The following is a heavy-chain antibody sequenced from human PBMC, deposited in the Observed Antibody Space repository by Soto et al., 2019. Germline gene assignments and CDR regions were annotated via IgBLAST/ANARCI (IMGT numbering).Heavy chain of an antibody. CDR3: ARTSLTIFCPSNDYYGMGV. D-gene: IGHD3-3*01. Sequence: SETLSLTCTVSGGSISRGEYYWTWIRQPPGKGLEWIGYISYSGSTHYSPSLKSRVSITVDTSKNQFSLNLASVSAEDTAVYYCARTSLTIFCPSNDYYGMGVCGRGTTVTGSS. CDR1: GGSISRGEYY. CDR2: ISYSGST. J-gene: IGHJ6*02. V-gene: IGHV4-30-4*01.